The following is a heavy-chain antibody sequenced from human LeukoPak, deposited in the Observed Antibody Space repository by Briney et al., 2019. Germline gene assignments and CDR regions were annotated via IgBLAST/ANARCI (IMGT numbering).Heavy chain of an antibody. CDR1: GSTFTGYY. CDR2: INPNSGGT. J-gene: IGHJ5*02. V-gene: IGHV1-2*02. D-gene: IGHD4-17*01. Sequence: GASVKLSGSASGSTFTGYYMHLVRQAPGQRLEGRGWINPNSGGTTYAQKFQRRLSMTSDTSTSTAYMELRRLRSDDTAVYYCARVYITTVSTVFDPWGQGTLVTVSS. CDR3: ARVYITTVSTVFDP.